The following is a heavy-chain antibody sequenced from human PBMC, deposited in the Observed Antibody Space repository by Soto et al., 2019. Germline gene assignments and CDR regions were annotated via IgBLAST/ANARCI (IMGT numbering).Heavy chain of an antibody. J-gene: IGHJ4*02. Sequence: EVQLLESGGGSVQPGGSLRLSCAASGFTFSTYAMSWVRQAPGKGLEWVSAISTSVGSTYYTDSVKGRFTISRDNAKNSLYLQMNSLRDEDTAVYYCARDRVFGVVTSEDYWGQGTLVTVSS. CDR3: ARDRVFGVVTSEDY. CDR1: GFTFSTYA. V-gene: IGHV3-23*01. D-gene: IGHD3-3*01. CDR2: ISTSVGST.